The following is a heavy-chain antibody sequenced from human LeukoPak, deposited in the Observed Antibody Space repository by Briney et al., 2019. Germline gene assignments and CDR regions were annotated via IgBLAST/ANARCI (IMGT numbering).Heavy chain of an antibody. Sequence: GESLKISCKGSGYSFTSYWIGWVRQMPGKGLEWMGIIYPGDSDTRYSPSFQGQVTISADKSISTAYLQWSSLKASDTAMYYCARHTKGQMGYNRFDPWGQGTLVTVSS. CDR3: ARHTKGQMGYNRFDP. CDR2: IYPGDSDT. V-gene: IGHV5-51*01. CDR1: GYSFTSYW. D-gene: IGHD2-8*01. J-gene: IGHJ5*02.